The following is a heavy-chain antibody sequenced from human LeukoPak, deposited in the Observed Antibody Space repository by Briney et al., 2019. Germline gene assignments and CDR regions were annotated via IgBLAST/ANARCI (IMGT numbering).Heavy chain of an antibody. D-gene: IGHD3-22*01. CDR2: IRTYNGKT. CDR1: GYSFTSNG. J-gene: IGHJ6*03. Sequence: ASVKVSCKASGYSFTSNGINWVRQAPGQGLEWMGWIRTYNGKTNYAQKLQGRVTITTDTSTRTAYMELRSLRSDDTAVYYCARGPGGRSGFHPLEDHYYYYYMDVWGKGTTVTVSS. CDR3: ARGPGGRSGFHPLEDHYYYYYMDV. V-gene: IGHV1-18*01.